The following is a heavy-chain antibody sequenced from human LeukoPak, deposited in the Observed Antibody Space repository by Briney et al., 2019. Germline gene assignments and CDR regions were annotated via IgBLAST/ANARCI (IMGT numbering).Heavy chain of an antibody. Sequence: GGSLRLSCAASGLTFSSYAMSWVRQAPGRGLEWVSAISGSGDSTYYADSVKGRFTISRDNSKNTLYLQMNSLRAEDTAVYYCAKDPTTVVTSYWGQGTLVTVSS. V-gene: IGHV3-23*01. CDR2: ISGSGDST. CDR3: AKDPTTVVTSY. CDR1: GLTFSSYA. D-gene: IGHD4-23*01. J-gene: IGHJ4*02.